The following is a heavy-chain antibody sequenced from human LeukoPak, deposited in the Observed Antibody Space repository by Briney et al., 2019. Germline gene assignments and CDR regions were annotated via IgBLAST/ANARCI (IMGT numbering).Heavy chain of an antibody. Sequence: SGGSLRLSCAASGFTFSSYAMHWVRQAPGKGLEWVAVISYDGSNKYYADSVKGRFTISRDNSKNTLYLQMNSLRAEDTAVYYCARDRVVPAATFDYWGQGTLVTVSS. V-gene: IGHV3-30-3*01. CDR2: ISYDGSNK. CDR1: GFTFSSYA. D-gene: IGHD2-2*01. CDR3: ARDRVVPAATFDY. J-gene: IGHJ4*02.